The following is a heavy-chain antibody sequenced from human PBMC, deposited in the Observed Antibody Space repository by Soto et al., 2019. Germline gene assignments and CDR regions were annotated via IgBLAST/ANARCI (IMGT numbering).Heavy chain of an antibody. Sequence: EVQLVESGGGLVQPGGSLRLSCAASGFTVSSNYMSWVRQAPGKGLEWVSVIYSGGSTYYADSVKGGFTISRDNSKNTRCLQMNSLRAEDTAVYDCARDPGIEGIAADWGQGTLVTVSS. D-gene: IGHD6-13*01. CDR3: ARDPGIEGIAAD. V-gene: IGHV3-66*01. J-gene: IGHJ4*02. CDR2: IYSGGST. CDR1: GFTVSSNY.